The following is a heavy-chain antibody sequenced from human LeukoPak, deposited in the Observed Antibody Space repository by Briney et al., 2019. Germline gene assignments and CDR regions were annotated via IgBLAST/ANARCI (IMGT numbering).Heavy chain of an antibody. J-gene: IGHJ6*02. CDR2: MNPNSGNT. Sequence: ASVKVSCKASGYTFTSYDINWVRQATGQVLEWMGWMNPNSGNTGYAQKLQGRVTMTRNTSISTAYMELSSLRSEDTAVYYCARVQENDYGDYDPYGMDVWGQGTTVTVSS. V-gene: IGHV1-8*01. CDR1: GYTFTSYD. D-gene: IGHD4-17*01. CDR3: ARVQENDYGDYDPYGMDV.